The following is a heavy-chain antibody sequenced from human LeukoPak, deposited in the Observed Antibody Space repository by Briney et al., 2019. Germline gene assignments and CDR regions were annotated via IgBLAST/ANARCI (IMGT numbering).Heavy chain of an antibody. V-gene: IGHV3-30*02. J-gene: IGHJ4*02. D-gene: IGHD3-10*01. CDR1: GFNFNKYA. CDR3: ATEFNYYGSGSYV. CDR2: IRHNGSDK. Sequence: GGSLRLSCAASGFNFNKYAMHWVRQAPGKGLEWVAFIRHNGSDKYYLDSVKDRFIISRDNSKNTLYLQMNSLRTEDTAVYYCATEFNYYGSGSYVWGQGTLVTVSS.